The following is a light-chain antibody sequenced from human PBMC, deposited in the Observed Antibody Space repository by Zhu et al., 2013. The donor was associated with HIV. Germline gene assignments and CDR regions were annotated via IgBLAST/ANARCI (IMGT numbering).Light chain of an antibody. CDR3: QQYNSWPRT. J-gene: IGKJ1*01. CDR1: QSIGTN. V-gene: IGKV3-15*01. Sequence: EIVMTQSPATLSVSPGEGATLSCTTSQSIGTNLAWYQQRPGQAPRLPIYGASSRATGIPGRFSGSGSGTEFTLTISGLQSEDFAVYYCQQYNSWPRTFGQGTKVDIK. CDR2: GAS.